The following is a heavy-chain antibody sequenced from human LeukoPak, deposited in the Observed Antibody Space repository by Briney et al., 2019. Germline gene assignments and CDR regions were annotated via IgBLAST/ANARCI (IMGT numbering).Heavy chain of an antibody. V-gene: IGHV1-2*02. D-gene: IGHD3-10*01. J-gene: IGHJ4*02. CDR1: GYTFSGTGWY. CDR3: ARDGPAQMVDFDY. CDR2: IYPYTGAT. Sequence: ASVKVSCKASGYTFSGTGWYLYWLRQAPGQGLDCRGWIYPYTGATHYAQKFQGRVAMTRDTSISTAYMELSRLRPDDTAVYYCARDGPAQMVDFDYWGQGTLVTVSS.